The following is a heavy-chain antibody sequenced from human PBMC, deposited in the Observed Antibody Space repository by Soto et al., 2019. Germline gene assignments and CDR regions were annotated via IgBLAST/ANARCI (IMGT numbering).Heavy chain of an antibody. CDR2: ISAYNGNT. J-gene: IGHJ4*02. V-gene: IGHV1-18*01. D-gene: IGHD3-9*01. CDR1: GGTFSSYG. Sequence: ASVKVSCKASGGTFSSYGISWVRQAPGQGLEWMGWISAYNGNTNYAQKLQGRVTMTTDTSTSTAYMELRSLRSDDTAVYYCARALDFDWLSPSDYWGQGTLVTVSS. CDR3: ARALDFDWLSPSDY.